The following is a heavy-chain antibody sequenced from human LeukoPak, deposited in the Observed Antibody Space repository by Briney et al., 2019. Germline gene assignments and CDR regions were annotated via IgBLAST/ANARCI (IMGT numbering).Heavy chain of an antibody. Sequence: GESLQISCQGSGYSFTSHWIGWVRQMPGKGLEWMGSIYPGDSDTRYSPSFQGQVTISGDKSITTAYLQWSSLKASDTAMYYCARYFAEYSSSWYVDYWGQGTLVTVSS. D-gene: IGHD6-13*01. CDR1: GYSFTSHW. CDR2: IYPGDSDT. CDR3: ARYFAEYSSSWYVDY. V-gene: IGHV5-51*01. J-gene: IGHJ4*02.